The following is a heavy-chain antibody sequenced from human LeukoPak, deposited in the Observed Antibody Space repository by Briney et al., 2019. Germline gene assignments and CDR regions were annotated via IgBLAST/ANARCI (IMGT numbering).Heavy chain of an antibody. Sequence: SETLSLTCTVSGGSISTYYWTLIRQPPGKGPEWIGYIYYSGSTNYNPSLKSRVTISVDTSKNQFSLKLSSVTAADTAVYYCARESSSSWYGNWFDPWGQGTLVTVSS. J-gene: IGHJ5*02. CDR1: GGSISTYY. D-gene: IGHD6-13*01. CDR3: ARESSSSWYGNWFDP. V-gene: IGHV4-59*01. CDR2: IYYSGST.